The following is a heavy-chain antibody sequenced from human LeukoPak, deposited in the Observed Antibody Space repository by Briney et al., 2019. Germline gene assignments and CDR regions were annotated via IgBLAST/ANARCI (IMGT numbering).Heavy chain of an antibody. J-gene: IGHJ4*02. Sequence: PGGSLRLSCSVSGFXFSNYAMHWVRQAPGKGLEYVSGISSNGGRTYYADSVKGRFTISRDNSKNTMYVQMSTLRVEDTAVYYCVKDPHSSGRYYFDYWGQGTLVTVSS. CDR1: GFXFSNYA. D-gene: IGHD6-19*01. CDR3: VKDPHSSGRYYFDY. CDR2: ISSNGGRT. V-gene: IGHV3-64*05.